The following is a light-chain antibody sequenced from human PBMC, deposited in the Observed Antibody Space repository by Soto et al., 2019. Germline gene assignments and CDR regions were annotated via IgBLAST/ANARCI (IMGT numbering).Light chain of an antibody. Sequence: DIQMTQSPSTLSASVGDRVTITCRASQSISSWLAWYQQKPGKAPKLLMYKASSLESGVPSRFSGSGSGTEFTLTISSLQPDDLATYYCQQYDSYPPWTFGQGTKVEIK. J-gene: IGKJ1*01. CDR1: QSISSW. V-gene: IGKV1-5*03. CDR3: QQYDSYPPWT. CDR2: KAS.